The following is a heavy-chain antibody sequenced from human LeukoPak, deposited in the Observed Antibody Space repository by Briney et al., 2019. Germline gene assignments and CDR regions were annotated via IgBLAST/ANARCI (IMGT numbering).Heavy chain of an antibody. D-gene: IGHD1-26*01. Sequence: SETLSLTCTVSGGSISSVSYSWSWIRQPAGKGLEWIGSIYYSGSTYYNPSLKSRVTISVDTSKNQFSLKLSSVTAADTAVYYCARQVSGRLYYYYYMDVWGKGTTVTVSS. CDR3: ARQVSGRLYYYYYMDV. V-gene: IGHV4-39*01. CDR1: GGSISSVSYS. CDR2: IYYSGST. J-gene: IGHJ6*03.